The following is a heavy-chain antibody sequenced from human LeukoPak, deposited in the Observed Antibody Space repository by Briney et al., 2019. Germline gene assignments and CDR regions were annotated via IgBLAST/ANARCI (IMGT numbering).Heavy chain of an antibody. CDR2: INHSGST. V-gene: IGHV4-34*01. CDR3: ARGRRRAAAGTGPYYYYGMDV. CDR1: GGSFSGYY. J-gene: IGHJ6*02. D-gene: IGHD6-13*01. Sequence: SETLSLTCAVYGGSFSGYYWSWIRQPPGKGLEWIGEINHSGSTDYNPSLKSRVTISVDTSKNQFSLKLSSVTAADTAVYYCARGRRRAAAGTGPYYYYGMDVWGQGTTVTVSS.